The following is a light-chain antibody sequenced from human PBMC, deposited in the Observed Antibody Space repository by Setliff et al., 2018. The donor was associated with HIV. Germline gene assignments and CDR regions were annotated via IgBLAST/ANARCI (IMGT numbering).Light chain of an antibody. CDR3: CSYAGSSALYV. V-gene: IGLV2-23*02. CDR1: SSDVGGYNY. J-gene: IGLJ1*01. CDR2: DVS. Sequence: QSVLTQPASVSGSPGQSITISCTGTSSDVGGYNYVSWYQQHSGKAPKLMIYDVSKRPSGVSNRFSGSKSGNTASLTISGLQAEDEAAYYCCSYAGSSALYVFGIGTKVTVL.